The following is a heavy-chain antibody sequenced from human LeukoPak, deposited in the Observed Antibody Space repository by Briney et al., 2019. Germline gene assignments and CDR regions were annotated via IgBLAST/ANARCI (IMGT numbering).Heavy chain of an antibody. D-gene: IGHD3-22*01. J-gene: IGHJ3*02. CDR2: IYTSGST. CDR3: ARTHYYDSSGYYMEGAFDI. CDR1: GGSISSYY. V-gene: IGHV4-4*07. Sequence: PSETLSLTCTVSGGSISSYYWSWIRQPAGKGLEWIGRIYTSGSTNYNPSLKSRVTMSVDTSKNQFSLKLSSVTAADTAVYYCARTHYYDSSGYYMEGAFDIWGQGTMVTVSS.